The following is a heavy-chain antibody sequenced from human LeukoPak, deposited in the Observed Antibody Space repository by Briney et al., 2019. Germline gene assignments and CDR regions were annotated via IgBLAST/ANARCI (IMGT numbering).Heavy chain of an antibody. D-gene: IGHD3-22*01. Sequence: SQTLSLTCTVSGGSISRSSYNWSWIRQPPGKGLEWIGYIYYSGSTNYNPSLKSRVTISVDTSKNQFSLKLSSVTAADTAVYYCARHVPDYYDSSGYSAFDIWGQGTMVTVSS. CDR1: GGSISRSSYN. J-gene: IGHJ3*02. CDR2: IYYSGST. V-gene: IGHV4-61*05. CDR3: ARHVPDYYDSSGYSAFDI.